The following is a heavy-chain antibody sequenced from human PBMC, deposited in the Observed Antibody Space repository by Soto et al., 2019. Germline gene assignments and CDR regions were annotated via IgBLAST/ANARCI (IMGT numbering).Heavy chain of an antibody. J-gene: IGHJ6*02. V-gene: IGHV5-51*01. Sequence: GESLKISCKGSGYSFTSYWIGWVRQMPGKGLEWMGIIYPGDSDTRYSPSFQGHVTISADKSISTAYLQWSSLKASDTAMYYCARTLMVRGVITYYYYGMDVWGQGTTVTVSS. CDR2: IYPGDSDT. CDR3: ARTLMVRGVITYYYYGMDV. D-gene: IGHD3-10*01. CDR1: GYSFTSYW.